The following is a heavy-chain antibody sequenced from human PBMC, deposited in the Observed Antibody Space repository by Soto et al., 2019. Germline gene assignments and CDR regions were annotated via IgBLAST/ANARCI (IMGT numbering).Heavy chain of an antibody. CDR2: ISTKNGHT. V-gene: IGHV1-18*01. CDR1: GDTFLSYD. Sequence: ASVKVSCKASGDTFLSYDISWVRQAPGQGLEWMGWISTKNGHTNYSQNLQGRATMTTDTSTNTAYLELRNLRSDDTAVYFCARDHFPWFDPWGQGTLVTVSS. D-gene: IGHD3-3*02. J-gene: IGHJ5*02. CDR3: ARDHFPWFDP.